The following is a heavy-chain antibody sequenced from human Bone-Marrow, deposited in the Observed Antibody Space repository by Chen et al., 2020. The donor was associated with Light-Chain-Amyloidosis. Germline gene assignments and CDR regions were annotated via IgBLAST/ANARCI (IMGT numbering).Heavy chain of an antibody. CDR2: ISGGGGSR. J-gene: IGHJ3*02. Sequence: EVQLVESGGGLLQRGGSLRLSCAASGFAFSSYAMSWVRQAPGKGLEWVSTISGGGGSRYYGDSVKGRRTISGDNSKNALFLQMNGLRAEDTAVYYCAKDISYDDILPGYPADAFDIWGQGTMVTVSS. D-gene: IGHD3-9*01. CDR3: AKDISYDDILPGYPADAFDI. V-gene: IGHV3-23*04. CDR1: GFAFSSYA.